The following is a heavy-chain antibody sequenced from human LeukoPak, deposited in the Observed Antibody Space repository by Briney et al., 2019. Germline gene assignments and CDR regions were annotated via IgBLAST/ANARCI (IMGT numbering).Heavy chain of an antibody. CDR2: IRYDGTNE. J-gene: IGHJ4*02. D-gene: IGHD3-3*01. CDR3: AKDFTIFGVVTLNYFDY. Sequence: GGSLRLSCAASGFTFIDYGMHWVRQAPGKGLEWVAFIRYDGTNEYYADSVKGRFTISRDNSKNTLYLQMNSLRLDDTALYYCAKDFTIFGVVTLNYFDYWGQGILVIVPS. V-gene: IGHV3-30*02. CDR1: GFTFIDYG.